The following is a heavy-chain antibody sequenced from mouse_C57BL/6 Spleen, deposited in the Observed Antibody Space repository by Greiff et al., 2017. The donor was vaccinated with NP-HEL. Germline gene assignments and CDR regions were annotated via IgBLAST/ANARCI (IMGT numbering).Heavy chain of an antibody. D-gene: IGHD2-3*01. J-gene: IGHJ1*03. CDR1: GFSLTSYA. Sequence: QVQLKESGPGLVAPSQSLSITCTVSGFSLTSYAISWVRQPPGKGLEWLGVIWTGGGTNYNSALKSRLSISKDNSKSQVFLKMNSLQTDDTARYYCASLIYDGYYGYFDVWGTGTTVTVSS. V-gene: IGHV2-9-1*01. CDR3: ASLIYDGYYGYFDV. CDR2: IWTGGGT.